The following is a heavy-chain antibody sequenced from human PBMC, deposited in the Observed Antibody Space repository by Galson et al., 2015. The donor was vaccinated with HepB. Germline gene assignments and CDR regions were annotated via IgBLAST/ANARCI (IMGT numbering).Heavy chain of an antibody. J-gene: IGHJ4*02. CDR3: ARGSGSGWLRPFDY. Sequence: SVKVSCKAPGYTFTSYAMHWVRQASGQRLEWMGWINAGNGNTKYSQKFQGRVTITRDTSASTAYMELSSLRSEDTAVYYCARGSGSGWLRPFDYWGQGTLVTVSS. CDR2: INAGNGNT. V-gene: IGHV1-3*01. CDR1: GYTFTSYA. D-gene: IGHD3-10*01.